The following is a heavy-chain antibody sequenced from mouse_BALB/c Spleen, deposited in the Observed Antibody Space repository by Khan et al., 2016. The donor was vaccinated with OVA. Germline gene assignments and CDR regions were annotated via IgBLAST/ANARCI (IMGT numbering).Heavy chain of an antibody. CDR2: ISTYYGNT. V-gene: IGHV1S137*01. J-gene: IGHJ3*01. Sequence: VQLQQSGPELVRPGVSVKISCKGSGYTFTDYAMHWVKQSHAKSLEWIGVISTYYGNTNYNQKFKGKATMTVDKSSSTAYMELARLTSEDAAICYGATHSVLRLERFAYWGQGTLVTVSA. CDR3: ATHSVLRLERFAY. D-gene: IGHD1-2*01. CDR1: GYTFTDYA.